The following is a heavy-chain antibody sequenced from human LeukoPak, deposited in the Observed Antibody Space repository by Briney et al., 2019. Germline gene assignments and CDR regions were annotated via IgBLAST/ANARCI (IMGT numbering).Heavy chain of an antibody. Sequence: SETLSLTCTVSGGSISSYYWSWIRQPPGKGLEWIGYIYYSGSTYYKPSLKSRVTISVHTSKNQFSLRLSSVTAADTAVYYCARNRYYYGSRNYGVPNWFDPWGQGTLVTVSS. CDR3: ARNRYYYGSRNYGVPNWFDP. CDR1: GGSISSYY. D-gene: IGHD3-10*01. CDR2: IYYSGST. V-gene: IGHV4-59*04. J-gene: IGHJ5*02.